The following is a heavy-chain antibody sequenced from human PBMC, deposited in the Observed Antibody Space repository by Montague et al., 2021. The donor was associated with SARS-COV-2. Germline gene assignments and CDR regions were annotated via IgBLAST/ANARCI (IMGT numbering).Heavy chain of an antibody. V-gene: IGHV4-4*02. Sequence: SETLSLTRAVSGDSITNTYWWTWVRQSPGKGLEWIGEVYHSGGTHCNPSLKSRVTVSLDKSKNQFSLNLSSVTAADTAVYYCARGRVDLGATGLKVVFDIWGQGTVVTVSS. CDR1: GDSITNTYW. J-gene: IGHJ3*02. CDR3: ARGRVDLGATGLKVVFDI. D-gene: IGHD1-26*01. CDR2: VYHSGGT.